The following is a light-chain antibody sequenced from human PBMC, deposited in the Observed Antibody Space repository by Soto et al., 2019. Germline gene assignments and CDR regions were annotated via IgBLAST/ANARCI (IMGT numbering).Light chain of an antibody. Sequence: EIVLTHSPDTLSLSPGERATLSCRASLTVTNNYLAWYQQKAGQAPRLVIYDASTRATGIPDRFSASGSGTDFTLTISRLEPEDFATYYCQQYNSYSPVTFGQGTKLEIK. CDR1: LTVTNNY. J-gene: IGKJ2*01. CDR2: DAS. CDR3: QQYNSYSPVT. V-gene: IGKV3-20*01.